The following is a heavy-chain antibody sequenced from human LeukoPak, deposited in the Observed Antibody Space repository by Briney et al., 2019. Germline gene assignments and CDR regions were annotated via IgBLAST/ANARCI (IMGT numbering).Heavy chain of an antibody. J-gene: IGHJ3*02. CDR2: ISSSGSTI. V-gene: IGHV3-48*03. D-gene: IGHD6-13*01. CDR1: GFTFSSYE. CDR3: ARERRIAAACPTPHHDAFGI. Sequence: GGSLRLSCAASGFTFSSYEMNGVRQAPGKGLEWVSYISSSGSTIYYADSVKGRFTISRDNAKNSLYLQMNSLRAEDTAVYYCARERRIAAACPTPHHDAFGIWGQGTMVTVSS.